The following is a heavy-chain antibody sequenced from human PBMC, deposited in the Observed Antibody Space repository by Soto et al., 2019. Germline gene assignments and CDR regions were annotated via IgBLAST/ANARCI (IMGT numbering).Heavy chain of an antibody. CDR1: GYTFTSYD. Sequence: QVQLVQSGAEVKKPGASVKVSCKASGYTFTSYDINWVRQATGQGLEWMGWMNPNSGNTGYAQKFQGRVTMTRNTSISTAYMELSSLRSEDTAVYYCARALWSGYYKGDDAFDIWGQGTMVTVSS. D-gene: IGHD3-3*01. V-gene: IGHV1-8*01. CDR2: MNPNSGNT. J-gene: IGHJ3*02. CDR3: ARALWSGYYKGDDAFDI.